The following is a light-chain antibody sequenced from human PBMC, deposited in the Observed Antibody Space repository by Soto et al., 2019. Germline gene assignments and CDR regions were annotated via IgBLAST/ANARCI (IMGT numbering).Light chain of an antibody. V-gene: IGKV3-15*01. Sequence: EMVMTQSPATLSVSPGESATLSCRASQSISFYLAWYQQRPGQAPRLLIYGASTRAAGIPARFSGSGAGTEFALTISSLQSEDFAVYYCQQYNKWPRTFGQGTKVDI. CDR1: QSISFY. J-gene: IGKJ1*01. CDR2: GAS. CDR3: QQYNKWPRT.